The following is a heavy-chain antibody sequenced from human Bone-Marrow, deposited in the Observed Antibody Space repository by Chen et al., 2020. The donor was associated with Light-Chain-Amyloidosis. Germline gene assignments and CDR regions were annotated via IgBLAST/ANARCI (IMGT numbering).Heavy chain of an antibody. CDR3: AGLRGYSSSTYDY. D-gene: IGHD6-6*01. V-gene: IGHV4-34*01. J-gene: IGHJ4*02. CDR2: INHSGST. Sequence: QVQLQQWGAGRLKPSETLSPTCAVYGGSFSGYYWSWIRQPPGKGLEWIGEINHSGSTNYNPSLKSRVTISVDTSKNQFSLKLSSVTAADTAVYYCAGLRGYSSSTYDYWGQGTLVTVSS. CDR1: GGSFSGYY.